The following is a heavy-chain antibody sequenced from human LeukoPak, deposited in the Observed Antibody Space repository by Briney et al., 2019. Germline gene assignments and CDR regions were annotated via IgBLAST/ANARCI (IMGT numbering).Heavy chain of an antibody. CDR1: GYTFTSYY. CDR2: INPSGGST. CDR3: ASHAVIGGPYNWFDP. J-gene: IGHJ5*02. D-gene: IGHD2-21*01. V-gene: IGHV1-46*01. Sequence: ASVKVSCKASGYTFTSYYMHWVRQAPGQGLEWMGIINPSGGSTSYAQKFQGRVTITADKSTSTAYMELSSLRSEDTAVYYCASHAVIGGPYNWFDPWGQGTLVTVSS.